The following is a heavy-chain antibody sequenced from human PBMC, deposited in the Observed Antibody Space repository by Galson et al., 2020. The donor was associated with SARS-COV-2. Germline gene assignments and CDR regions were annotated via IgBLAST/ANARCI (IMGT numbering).Heavy chain of an antibody. CDR1: GTSISSGSYS. J-gene: IGHJ3*02. Sequence: SETLSLTCAVSGTSISSGSYSWNWIRQPPWKDLEWIGYISHSGGTYYNPSLKSRVTISGDRSKNQFSLRLSSVTAADTAVYYCARLHYGEYAPEAFDIWGPGTRVTVAS. CDR2: ISHSGGT. D-gene: IGHD4-17*01. V-gene: IGHV4-30-2*01. CDR3: ARLHYGEYAPEAFDI.